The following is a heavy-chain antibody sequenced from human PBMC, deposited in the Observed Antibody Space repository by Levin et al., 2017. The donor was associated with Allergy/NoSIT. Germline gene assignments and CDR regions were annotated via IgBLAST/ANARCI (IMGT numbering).Heavy chain of an antibody. CDR2: IYPGNSDT. CDR3: ASIAAPGYYYYNGMDV. J-gene: IGHJ6*02. Sequence: GESLKISCKGSGYPFSSYWIGWVRQMPGKGLEWMGIIYPGNSDTRYRPSFQGQVTISADKSISTAYLQWSSLKASDTAMYYCASIAAPGYYYYNGMDVWGQGTTVTVSS. D-gene: IGHD6-13*01. V-gene: IGHV5-51*01. CDR1: GYPFSSYW.